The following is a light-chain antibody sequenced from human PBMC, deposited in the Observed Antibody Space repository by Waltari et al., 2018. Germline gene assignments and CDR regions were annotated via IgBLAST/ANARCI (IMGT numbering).Light chain of an antibody. J-gene: IGLJ2*01. Sequence: QSALTQPASVSGSPGQSITISRTGTSSDVGGYNYVSWYQQHPGKAPKLMIYEVSKRPSGVASRFSGDKSGNTASRTIAGLQAEDEADYYCSSYTSSSTLGVVFGGGTKLTVL. CDR2: EVS. V-gene: IGLV2-14*01. CDR3: SSYTSSSTLGVV. CDR1: SSDVGGYNY.